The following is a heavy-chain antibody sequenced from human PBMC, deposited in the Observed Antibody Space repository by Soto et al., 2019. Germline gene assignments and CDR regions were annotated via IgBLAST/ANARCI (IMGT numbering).Heavy chain of an antibody. CDR1: GFTFSSYN. CDR2: ISSSSSYI. Sequence: EVQLVESGGGLVKPGGSLRLSCAASGFTFSSYNMNWVRQAPGKGLEWVSSISSSSSYIYYADSVKGRFTISRDNAKNSLYLQMNSLRAEDTAVYYCARSGGDSHFDYWGQGTLVTVSS. CDR3: ARSGGDSHFDY. V-gene: IGHV3-21*01. D-gene: IGHD2-21*02. J-gene: IGHJ4*02.